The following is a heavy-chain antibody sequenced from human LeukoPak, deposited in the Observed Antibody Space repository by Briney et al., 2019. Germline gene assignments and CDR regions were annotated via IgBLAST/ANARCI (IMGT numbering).Heavy chain of an antibody. CDR2: TYFRSQWYS. D-gene: IGHD2/OR15-2a*01. Sequence: SQTLSLTCAISGDSVSSTSAAWNRIRQSPSRGLEWLGRTYFRSQWYSDYAVSVRGRISINADTSKNQSSLQLNSVTPEDTAIYFCARYTYTFYLDYWGQGTVVTVSS. J-gene: IGHJ4*02. V-gene: IGHV6-1*01. CDR3: ARYTYTFYLDY. CDR1: GDSVSSTSAA.